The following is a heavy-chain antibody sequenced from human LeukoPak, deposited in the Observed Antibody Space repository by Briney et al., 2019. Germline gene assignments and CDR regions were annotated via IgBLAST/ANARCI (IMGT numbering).Heavy chain of an antibody. CDR3: ARLRRNSDKSGFYYYYAY. Sequence: PGGSLRLSCAASGLTFSSFSFNWVRQGPGKGLEWVSSINTVASYIYYADSVKGRFTISRDNAKNSLYLQMNSLRDEDTGVYYCARLRRNSDKSGFYYYYAYWGQGTLVTVSS. CDR1: GLTFSSFS. J-gene: IGHJ4*02. V-gene: IGHV3-21*06. CDR2: INTVASYI. D-gene: IGHD3-22*01.